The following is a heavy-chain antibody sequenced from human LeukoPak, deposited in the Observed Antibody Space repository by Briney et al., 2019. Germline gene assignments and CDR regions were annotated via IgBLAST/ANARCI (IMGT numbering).Heavy chain of an antibody. D-gene: IGHD1-26*01. Sequence: PGGSLRLSCVGSGFTITNYWMHWVRQAPGTGLVWVSRIHPDGSITTYADSVKGRFTISRDNSKNTLYLQMNSLRAEDTAVYYCAKDERWELRSAFYYFDYWGQGTLVTVSS. J-gene: IGHJ4*02. V-gene: IGHV3-74*03. CDR1: GFTITNYW. CDR2: IHPDGSIT. CDR3: AKDERWELRSAFYYFDY.